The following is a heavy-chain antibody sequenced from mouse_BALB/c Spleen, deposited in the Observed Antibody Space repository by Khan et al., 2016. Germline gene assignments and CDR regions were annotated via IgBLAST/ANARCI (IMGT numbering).Heavy chain of an antibody. V-gene: IGHV1-80*01. D-gene: IGHD2-14*01. CDR1: GFAFSSYW. CDR2: IYPGAGDT. CDR3: ARGTPFAN. J-gene: IGHJ3*01. Sequence: QVQLQQSGAELVRPGSSVKISCKASGFAFSSYWMNWVKQRPGQGLEWIGQIYPGAGDTNSNGKFNGNANLTADKSSSTAYMQLSSRTSEDSAVYFCARGTPFANWGQGTLVTVSA.